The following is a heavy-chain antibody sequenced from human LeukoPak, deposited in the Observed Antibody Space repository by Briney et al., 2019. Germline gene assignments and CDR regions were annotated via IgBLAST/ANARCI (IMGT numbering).Heavy chain of an antibody. J-gene: IGHJ4*01. V-gene: IGHV4-34*01. CDR3: ARGEGARDGYNYAGPFYFDY. CDR1: GGPFSDYY. Sequence: PSETLSLTCAVYGGPFSDYYWSWIRQPPGKGLEWIGKINHSGSTNYSPSFKSRVTISIDTSKNQFSLKLNSMTAADTAVYYCARGEGARDGYNYAGPFYFDYWGHGTLVTVSS. CDR2: INHSGST. D-gene: IGHD5-24*01.